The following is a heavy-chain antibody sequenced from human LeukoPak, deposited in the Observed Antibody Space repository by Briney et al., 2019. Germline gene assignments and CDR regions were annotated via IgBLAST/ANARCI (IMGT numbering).Heavy chain of an antibody. V-gene: IGHV1-18*01. CDR2: ISAYNGNT. Sequence: ASVKVSCKASGGTFSSYAISWVRQAPGQGLEWMGWISAYNGNTNYAQKLQGRVTMTTDTSTSTAYMELRSLRSDDTAVYYCARDGRWLLSNSFDYWGQGTLVTVSS. J-gene: IGHJ4*02. CDR1: GGTFSSYA. CDR3: ARDGRWLLSNSFDY. D-gene: IGHD5-24*01.